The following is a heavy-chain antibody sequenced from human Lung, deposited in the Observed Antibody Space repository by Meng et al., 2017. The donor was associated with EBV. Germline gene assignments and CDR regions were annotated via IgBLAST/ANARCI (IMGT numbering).Heavy chain of an antibody. D-gene: IGHD3-10*01. CDR1: GYFFINYG. V-gene: IGHV1-3*01. Sequence: QVQVVQSGAELKKPGASVKVACRASGYFFINYGIHWVRQAPGQRLEWMGYIDPGSPNIRYSQNFQGRLTFSTDTFTETVYMELSGLTSEDTTVYYCARDGGTLPRGVTHYDYWGQGTLVTVSS. J-gene: IGHJ4*02. CDR2: IDPGSPNI. CDR3: ARDGGTLPRGVTHYDY.